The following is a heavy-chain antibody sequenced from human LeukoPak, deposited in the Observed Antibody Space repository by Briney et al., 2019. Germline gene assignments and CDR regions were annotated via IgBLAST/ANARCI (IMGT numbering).Heavy chain of an antibody. V-gene: IGHV3-9*01. CDR2: ISWNSGSI. J-gene: IGHJ4*02. Sequence: GRSLRLSCAASGFTFDDYAVHWVRQAPGKGLEWVSGISWNSGSIGYADSVKGRFTISRDNAKNSLYLQMNSLRAEDTALYYCAKGSGFDYWGQGTLVTVSS. D-gene: IGHD3-10*01. CDR1: GFTFDDYA. CDR3: AKGSGFDY.